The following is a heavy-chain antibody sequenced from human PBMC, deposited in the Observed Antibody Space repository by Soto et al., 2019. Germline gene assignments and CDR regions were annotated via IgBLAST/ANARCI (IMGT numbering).Heavy chain of an antibody. CDR2: FYSSGSI. CDR1: GYSITAGGYY. V-gene: IGHV4-31*03. J-gene: IGHJ5*02. CDR3: ARMYSSGSGWFHP. Sequence: SETLSLTCFVSGYSITAGGYYWSWIRHHPGKGLEWIGSFYSSGSIIYNPSLRSRVSISGDTSSNQFSMSLTSVTAADTARYYCARMYSSGSGWFHPWGQGTLVTAPQ. D-gene: IGHD6-19*01.